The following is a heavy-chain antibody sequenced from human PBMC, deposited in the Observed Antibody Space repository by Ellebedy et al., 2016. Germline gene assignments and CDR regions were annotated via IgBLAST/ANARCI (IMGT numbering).Heavy chain of an antibody. CDR2: INSNSGGT. J-gene: IGHJ3*02. D-gene: IGHD7-27*01. CDR1: GYTFTDYY. V-gene: IGHV1-2*02. CDR3: ARGWGHDSFDI. Sequence: ASVKVSXKASGYTFTDYYIHWVRQAPGQGLEWMGWINSNSGGTNYAQKFQGRVTMTRDTSISTAYMDLSSLKSDDTAVYFCARGWGHDSFDIWGQGTMVTVSS.